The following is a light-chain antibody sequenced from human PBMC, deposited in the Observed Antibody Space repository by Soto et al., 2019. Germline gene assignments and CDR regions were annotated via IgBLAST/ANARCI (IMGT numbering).Light chain of an antibody. CDR3: QQYNTWPIT. V-gene: IGKV1-12*01. Sequence: DIQMTQSPSSVSASVGDRVTITCRASQGVSTWLAWYQQKPGKAPNLLIYTASSLQSGVPSRFSGSESGTEFTLTISSLQSEDFAIYYCQQYNTWPITFGQGTRLEIK. CDR2: TAS. CDR1: QGVSTW. J-gene: IGKJ5*01.